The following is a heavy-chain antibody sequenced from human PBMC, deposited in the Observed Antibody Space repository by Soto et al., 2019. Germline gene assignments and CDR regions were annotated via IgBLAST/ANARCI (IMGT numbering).Heavy chain of an antibody. CDR1: GFTFSSYG. CDR2: INPGGSIT. Sequence: GGSLRLSCAASGFTFSSYGMHWVRQAPGKGLVWVSRINPGGSITAYADSVKGRFTISRDNSKNTLYLQMNSLRADDTAVYYCAKEFRHDNWFFEHWGQGTLVTVSS. D-gene: IGHD3-22*01. CDR3: AKEFRHDNWFFEH. V-gene: IGHV3-74*01. J-gene: IGHJ4*02.